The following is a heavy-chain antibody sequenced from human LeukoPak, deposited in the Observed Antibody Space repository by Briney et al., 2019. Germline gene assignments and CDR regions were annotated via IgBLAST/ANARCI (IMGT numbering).Heavy chain of an antibody. D-gene: IGHD3-16*01. CDR2: IIVGSGAT. V-gene: IGHV1-58*01. CDR1: GFTSTNFA. J-gene: IGHJ4*02. Sequence: GASVKVSCKASGFTSTNFAVQWVRQARGQRLEWIGWIIVGSGATKCAQDFQERVTITRGLSTSTLYMELRSLTSEDTAVYYCAADLSNPRMGASYLDSWGQGTLVTVSS. CDR3: AADLSNPRMGASYLDS.